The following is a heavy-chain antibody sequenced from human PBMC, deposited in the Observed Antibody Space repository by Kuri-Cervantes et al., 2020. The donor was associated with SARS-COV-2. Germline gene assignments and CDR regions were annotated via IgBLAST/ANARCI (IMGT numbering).Heavy chain of an antibody. Sequence: GGSLRLSCAASGFTFSDYYMSWSRQAPGKGLEWVSYISSSGSTIYYADSVKGRFTISRDNAKNSLYLQMNSLRAEDTAVYYCARTDFWSGYYVDYWGQGTLVTVSS. CDR2: ISSSGSTI. J-gene: IGHJ4*02. V-gene: IGHV3-11*04. CDR1: GFTFSDYY. CDR3: ARTDFWSGYYVDY. D-gene: IGHD3-3*01.